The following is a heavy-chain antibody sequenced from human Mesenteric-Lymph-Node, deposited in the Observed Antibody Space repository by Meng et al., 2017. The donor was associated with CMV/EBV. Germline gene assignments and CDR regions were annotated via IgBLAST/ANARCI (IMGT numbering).Heavy chain of an antibody. D-gene: IGHD2-2*02. CDR3: AHCSSTSCYST. Sequence: GESLKISCAASGFTFSSYWMHWVRQAPGKGLEWVAFTRYDGSNKYYADSVRGRFTISRDNAKNTLYLQMSSLRAEDTAVYYCAHCSSTSCYSTWGQGTLVTVSS. V-gene: IGHV3-30*02. J-gene: IGHJ5*02. CDR2: TRYDGSNK. CDR1: GFTFSSYW.